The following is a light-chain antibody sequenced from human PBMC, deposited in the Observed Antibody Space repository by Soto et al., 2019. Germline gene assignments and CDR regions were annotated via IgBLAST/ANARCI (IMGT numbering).Light chain of an antibody. CDR1: QSLLHTNGFTY. Sequence: DIVLTQSPLSLPVTPGEPASISCRSSQSLLHTNGFTYLDWYLQKPGQSPQLLIYLVSNRASGGPDRVSGRGSGSDFTLKISIVEAGDVGVYYCMHSLQTLTCGQGTRLE. V-gene: IGKV2-28*01. CDR2: LVS. J-gene: IGKJ5*01. CDR3: MHSLQTLT.